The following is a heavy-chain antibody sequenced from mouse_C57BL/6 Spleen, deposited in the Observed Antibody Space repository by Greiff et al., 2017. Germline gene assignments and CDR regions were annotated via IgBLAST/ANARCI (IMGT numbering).Heavy chain of an antibody. Sequence: EVQLQQSGPVLVKPGASVKMSCKASGYTFTDYYMNWVQQSHGKSLEWIGVINPYNGGTSYNQKFKGKATLTVDKSSSTAYMELNSLTSEDSAVYYCARSPGFAYWGQGTLVTVSA. CDR2: INPYNGGT. CDR1: GYTFTDYY. V-gene: IGHV1-19*01. J-gene: IGHJ3*01. CDR3: ARSPGFAY.